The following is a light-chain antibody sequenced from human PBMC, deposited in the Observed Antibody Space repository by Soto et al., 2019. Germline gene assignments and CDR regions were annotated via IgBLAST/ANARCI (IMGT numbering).Light chain of an antibody. CDR3: PNYNSAPPFT. V-gene: IGKV1-27*01. Sequence: DIQMTQSPSSLSASVGDRVTITCRASQGISNYLAWYQQKPGKVPKLLIYAASTLQSGVPSRFSGSGSGTDFTLPISSLQPEDVATYYCPNYNSAPPFTFGPGTKVDIK. CDR2: AAS. J-gene: IGKJ3*01. CDR1: QGISNY.